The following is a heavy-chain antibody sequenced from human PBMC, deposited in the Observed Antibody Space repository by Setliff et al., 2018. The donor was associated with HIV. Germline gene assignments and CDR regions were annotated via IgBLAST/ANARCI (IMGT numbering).Heavy chain of an antibody. CDR1: GYTFTSYA. J-gene: IGHJ3*02. Sequence: VASVKVSCKASGYTFTSYAMNWVRQAPGQGLEWMGWINTNTGNPTYAQGFTGRFVFSLDTSVSTAYLQISSLKAEDTAVYYCASSLMITFGGRPDYDDAFDIWGQGTMVTVS. V-gene: IGHV7-4-1*02. CDR2: INTNTGNP. CDR3: ASSLMITFGGRPDYDDAFDI. D-gene: IGHD3-16*01.